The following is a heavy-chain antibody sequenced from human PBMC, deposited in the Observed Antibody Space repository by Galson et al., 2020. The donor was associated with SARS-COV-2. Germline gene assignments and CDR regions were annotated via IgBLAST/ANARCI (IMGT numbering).Heavy chain of an antibody. V-gene: IGHV4-39*01. CDR2: IYYSGST. CDR3: ARQGIVVVTLDY. CDR1: GGSISSSSYY. J-gene: IGHJ4*02. D-gene: IGHD2-21*02. Sequence: TSETLSLTCTVSGGSISSSSYYWGWIRQPPGKGLEWIGSIYYSGSTYYNPSLKSRVTISVDTSKNQFSLKLSSVTAADTAVYYCARQGIVVVTLDYWGQGTLVTVSS.